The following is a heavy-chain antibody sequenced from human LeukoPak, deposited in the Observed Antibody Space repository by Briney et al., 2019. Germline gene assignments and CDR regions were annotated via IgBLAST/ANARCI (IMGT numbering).Heavy chain of an antibody. V-gene: IGHV3-13*01. J-gene: IGHJ4*02. CDR1: GFTFSSYD. D-gene: IGHD3-22*01. Sequence: GGSLRLSCAASGFTFSSYDMHWVRQATGKGLEWVSAIGTAGDTYYPGSVKGRFTISRDNSKNTLYLQMNSLRAEDTAVYHCASGDYWHPDYWGQGTLVTVSS. CDR3: ASGDYWHPDY. CDR2: IGTAGDT.